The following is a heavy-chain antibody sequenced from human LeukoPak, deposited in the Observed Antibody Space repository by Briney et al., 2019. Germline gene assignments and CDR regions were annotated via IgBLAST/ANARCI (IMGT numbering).Heavy chain of an antibody. CDR3: AKDRGSGWLQFDY. D-gene: IGHD6-19*01. CDR1: GFSFSSYA. J-gene: IGHJ4*02. CDR2: ISGRGGST. V-gene: IGHV3-23*01. Sequence: PGGSLRLSCAASGFSFSSYAMSWVRQAPGKGLEWVSAISGRGGSTYYAESVKGRFTISRDNSKNTLYLQMNSLRAEDTAVYYCAKDRGSGWLQFDYWGQGTLVTVSS.